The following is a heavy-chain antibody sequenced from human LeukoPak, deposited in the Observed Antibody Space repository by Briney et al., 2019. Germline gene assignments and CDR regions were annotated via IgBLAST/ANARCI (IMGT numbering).Heavy chain of an antibody. CDR2: ISAYNGNT. CDR1: GYTFTSYG. D-gene: IGHD4-11*01. V-gene: IGHV1-18*01. CDR3: ARDLMDNYTPYCFDY. Sequence: GASVKVSCKASGYTFTSYGISWVRQAPGQGLEWMGWISAYNGNTNYAQKLQGRVTMTTDTSTSTAYMELRSLRSDDTAVYYCARDLMDNYTPYCFDYWGQGTLVTVSS. J-gene: IGHJ4*02.